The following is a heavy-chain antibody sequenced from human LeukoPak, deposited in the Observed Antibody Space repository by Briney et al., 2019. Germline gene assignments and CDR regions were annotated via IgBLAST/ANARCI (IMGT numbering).Heavy chain of an antibody. V-gene: IGHV3-11*05. CDR3: ARVRSSGSLLDY. D-gene: IGHD3-10*01. Sequence: GGSLRLSCAASGFTFSDYYMSWIRQAPGKGLEWVSYISKSGTSTKYADSVKGRFSISRDNAKQSLYLQLNSLTAEDTAVYYCARVRSSGSLLDYWGQGTLVTVSS. CDR1: GFTFSDYY. J-gene: IGHJ4*02. CDR2: ISKSGTST.